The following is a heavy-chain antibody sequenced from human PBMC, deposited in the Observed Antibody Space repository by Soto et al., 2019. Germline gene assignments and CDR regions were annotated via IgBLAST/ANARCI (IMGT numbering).Heavy chain of an antibody. CDR3: ARKAWVRFDY. D-gene: IGHD7-27*01. J-gene: IGHJ4*02. Sequence: QVQMQESGPGLVKPSGTLSLTCTVSGDSMTRSVWWTWVRQPPGKGLEWIGEVFHTGNTNYNPSLKSRVIMSVDKSTNEFSLKVTSVTAADTAIYYCARKAWVRFDYWGQGALVTVSS. V-gene: IGHV4-4*02. CDR2: VFHTGNT. CDR1: GDSMTRSVW.